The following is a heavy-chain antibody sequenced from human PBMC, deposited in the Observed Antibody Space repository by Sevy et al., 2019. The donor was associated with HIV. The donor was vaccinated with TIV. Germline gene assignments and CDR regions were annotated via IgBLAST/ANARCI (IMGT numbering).Heavy chain of an antibody. Sequence: GGSLRLSCAASGFTFDDYAMHWVRQAPGKGLEWVSGISWNSGSIGYAGSVKGRFTISRDNAKNSLYLQMNRLRAEDTALYYCEKVVYYYGSRSYYRGDAFDIWGQGTMVTVSS. D-gene: IGHD3-10*01. CDR3: EKVVYYYGSRSYYRGDAFDI. CDR2: ISWNSGSI. V-gene: IGHV3-9*01. J-gene: IGHJ3*02. CDR1: GFTFDDYA.